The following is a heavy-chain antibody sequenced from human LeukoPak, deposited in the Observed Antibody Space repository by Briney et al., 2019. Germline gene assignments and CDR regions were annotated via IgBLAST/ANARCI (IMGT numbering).Heavy chain of an antibody. CDR1: GGSFSGYY. CDR3: ARVAAMVLDY. CDR2: INHSGST. J-gene: IGHJ4*02. D-gene: IGHD3-10*01. V-gene: IGHV4-34*01. Sequence: SETLSLTCAVYGGSFSGYYWSWIRQPPGKGLEWIGEINHSGSTNYNPSLKSRVTISVDTSKNQFSLKLSSVTAADTAVYYCARVAAMVLDYWGQGTLVTVSS.